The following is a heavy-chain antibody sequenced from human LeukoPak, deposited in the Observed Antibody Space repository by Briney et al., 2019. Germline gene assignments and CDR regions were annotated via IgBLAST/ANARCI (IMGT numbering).Heavy chain of an antibody. CDR2: TYYRSKWSF. V-gene: IGHV6-1*01. CDR3: ARGKYTSFDT. Sequence: SQTLSLTCDISGDSLFTNGVAWNWIRQSPSRGLEWLGRTYYRSKWSFGYALSVKSRITINADTSKSQFSLQLSSVTPEDTGVYYCARGKYTSFDTWGQETLVTVSS. CDR1: GDSLFTNGVA. D-gene: IGHD2-2*01. J-gene: IGHJ4*02.